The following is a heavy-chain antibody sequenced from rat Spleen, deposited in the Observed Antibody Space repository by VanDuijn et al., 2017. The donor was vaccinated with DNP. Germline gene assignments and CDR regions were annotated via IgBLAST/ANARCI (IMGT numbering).Heavy chain of an antibody. V-gene: IGHV5-31*01. Sequence: EVQLVESGGGPVQPGRSLKLSCVASGFTFNNYWMTWIRQAPGKGLEWVASITNTGGSTYYPDSVKGRFMISKDDVKNTGYLQMNNLRSEDTAMYYCVSGGPGINQGNWFVYWGQGTLVTVSS. CDR3: VSGGPGINQGNWFVY. CDR2: ITNTGGST. D-gene: IGHD1-4*01. J-gene: IGHJ3*01. CDR1: GFTFNNYW.